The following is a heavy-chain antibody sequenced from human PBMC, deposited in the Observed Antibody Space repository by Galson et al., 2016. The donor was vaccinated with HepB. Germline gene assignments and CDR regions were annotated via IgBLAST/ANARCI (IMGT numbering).Heavy chain of an antibody. J-gene: IGHJ4*02. CDR3: AKAGTRLNYHFSSGSYFYPEPFDY. CDR2: IGGTGANI. CDR1: GFIFRSYA. Sequence: SLRLSCAASGFIFRSYAMSWVRQAPGKGLEWVSGIGGTGANIYSSDAVKGRFTISRDNSKNTLYLQMSGLSAEDTAMYYCAKAGTRLNYHFSSGSYFYPEPFDYWGQGTLVTVSS. V-gene: IGHV3-23*01. D-gene: IGHD3-22*01.